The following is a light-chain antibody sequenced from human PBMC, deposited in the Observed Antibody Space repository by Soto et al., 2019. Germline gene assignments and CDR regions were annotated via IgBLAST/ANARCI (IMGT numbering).Light chain of an antibody. CDR3: SSSTSSSSPDD. Sequence: HSALTQPDSVPVSPGQWITMSCTGTSSDVGSYKCVSWYQQHPGKAPKLIIYEVSSRPSGVSNRFSGSKSGNTASLTISGLQAEDEADYFCSSSTSSSSPDDLGTGTKVTVL. CDR2: EVS. CDR1: SSDVGSYKC. J-gene: IGLJ1*01. V-gene: IGLV2-14*01.